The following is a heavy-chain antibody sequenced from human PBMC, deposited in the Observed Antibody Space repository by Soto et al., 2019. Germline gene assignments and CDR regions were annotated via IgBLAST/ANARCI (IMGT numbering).Heavy chain of an antibody. V-gene: IGHV3-9*01. CDR3: AKDRLGHVDTAMHPDFDY. D-gene: IGHD5-18*01. CDR2: ISWNSGSI. J-gene: IGHJ4*02. CDR1: GFTFDDYA. Sequence: GGSLRLSCAASGFTFDDYAMHWVRQAPGKGLEWVSGISWNSGSIGYADSVKGRFTISRDNAKNSLYLQMNSLRAEDTALYYCAKDRLGHVDTAMHPDFDYWGQGTLVTVSS.